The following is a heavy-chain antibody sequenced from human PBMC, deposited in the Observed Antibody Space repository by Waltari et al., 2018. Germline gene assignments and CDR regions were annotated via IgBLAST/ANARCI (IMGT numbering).Heavy chain of an antibody. CDR1: GYSISSGYY. Sequence: QVQLQESVPGLVKPSETLSLTCAVSGYSISSGYYWGWIRQPPGKGLEWIGSIYHSGSTYYNPSLKSRVTISVDTSKNQFSLKLSSVTAADTAVYYCARMTTVTHTPDYWGQGTLVTVSS. CDR2: IYHSGST. CDR3: ARMTTVTHTPDY. V-gene: IGHV4-38-2*01. J-gene: IGHJ4*02. D-gene: IGHD4-17*01.